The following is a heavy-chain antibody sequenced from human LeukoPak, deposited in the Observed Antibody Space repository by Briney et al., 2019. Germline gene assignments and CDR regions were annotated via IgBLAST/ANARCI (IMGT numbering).Heavy chain of an antibody. CDR2: IKTDGSTT. CDR3: ARGNQQLPRSTPDY. D-gene: IGHD2-2*01. CDR1: GFTFSSSW. J-gene: IGHJ4*02. Sequence: PGESLRLSCAVSGFTFSSSWMHWVRQAPGKGLVWVSHIKTDGSTTAYADSVKGRFTISRDNAKNTLYLQMNSLRAEDTGVYYCARGNQQLPRSTPDYWGQGTLVTVSS. V-gene: IGHV3-74*01.